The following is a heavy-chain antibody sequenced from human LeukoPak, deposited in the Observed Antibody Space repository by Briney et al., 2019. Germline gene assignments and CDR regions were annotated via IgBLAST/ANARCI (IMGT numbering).Heavy chain of an antibody. V-gene: IGHV4-4*09. CDR2: FYLTGST. Sequence: SETLSLTCTVSGGSIRSFSWSWIRQPPGRGLEWVGNFYLTGSTDYNSSLKSRVTLSVDTSRNQFSLKLTSVTAADTAVYYCARTRAAVTGGTEWYFDLWGRGTLDSVTS. J-gene: IGHJ2*01. CDR1: GGSIRSFS. D-gene: IGHD6-19*01. CDR3: ARTRAAVTGGTEWYFDL.